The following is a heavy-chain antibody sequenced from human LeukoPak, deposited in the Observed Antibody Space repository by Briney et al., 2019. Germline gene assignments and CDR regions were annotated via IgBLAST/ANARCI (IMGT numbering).Heavy chain of an antibody. D-gene: IGHD3-10*01. V-gene: IGHV4-61*01. CDR3: ARDAMAGGIYYSFYMDV. CDR1: GGSISSSSYY. Sequence: PSETLSLTCTVSGGSISSSSYYWGWIRQPPGKGLEWIGYIFYSGSTVYNPSLKSRVTMSVDTSKSRFSLNLISVTAADTAVYYCARDAMAGGIYYSFYMDVWGKGTTVTVSS. J-gene: IGHJ6*03. CDR2: IFYSGST.